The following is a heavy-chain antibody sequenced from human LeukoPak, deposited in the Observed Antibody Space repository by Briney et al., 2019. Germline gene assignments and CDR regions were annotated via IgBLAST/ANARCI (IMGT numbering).Heavy chain of an antibody. CDR1: GYTFTSSD. CDR2: MNPNSGNT. Sequence: ASVKVSCKASGYTFTSSDINWVRQATGQGLEWMGWMNPNSGNTGYAQKFQDRVTITRNTSISTAYMELNSLRSEDTAVYYCTREYYDILTGLYYFDYWGQGTLVTVSS. J-gene: IGHJ4*02. D-gene: IGHD3-9*01. V-gene: IGHV1-8*03. CDR3: TREYYDILTGLYYFDY.